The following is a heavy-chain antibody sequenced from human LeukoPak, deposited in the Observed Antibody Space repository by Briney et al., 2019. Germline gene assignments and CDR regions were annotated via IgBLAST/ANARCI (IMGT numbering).Heavy chain of an antibody. D-gene: IGHD6-19*01. J-gene: IGHJ2*01. Sequence: ASVKVSCKASGYTFTGYYMHWVRQAPGQGLEWMGWINPNSGGTNYAQKFQGWVTMTRDTSISTAYMELSRLRSDDTAVYYCARGLYSSGWADWYFDLWGRGTLVTVSS. CDR1: GYTFTGYY. V-gene: IGHV1-2*04. CDR3: ARGLYSSGWADWYFDL. CDR2: INPNSGGT.